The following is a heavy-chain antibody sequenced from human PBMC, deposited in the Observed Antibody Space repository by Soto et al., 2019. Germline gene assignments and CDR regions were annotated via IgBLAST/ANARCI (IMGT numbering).Heavy chain of an antibody. CDR2: IYWDDDK. J-gene: IGHJ4*02. CDR3: AHRPPASSIAARPFDY. D-gene: IGHD6-6*01. V-gene: IGHV2-5*02. CDR1: GFSLSTSGVG. Sequence: SGPTLVKPTQTLTLTCTFSGFSLSTSGVGVGWIRQPPGKALEWLALIYWDDDKRYSPSLKSRLTITKDTSKNQVVLTMTNMDPVDTATYYCAHRPPASSIAARPFDYWGQGTLVTVSS.